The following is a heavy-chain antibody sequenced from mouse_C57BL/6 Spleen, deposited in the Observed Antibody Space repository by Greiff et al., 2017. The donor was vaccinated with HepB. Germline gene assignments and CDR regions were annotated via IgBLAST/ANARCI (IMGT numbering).Heavy chain of an antibody. Sequence: EVQLQESGGGLVKPGGSLKLSCAASGFTFSDYGMHWVRQAPEKGLEWVAYISSGSSTIYYADTVKGRFTISRDNAKNTLFLQMTSLRSEDTAMYYCAREIYDGYYGWFAYWGQGTLVTVSA. CDR3: AREIYDGYYGWFAY. CDR2: ISSGSSTI. J-gene: IGHJ3*01. V-gene: IGHV5-17*01. CDR1: GFTFSDYG. D-gene: IGHD2-3*01.